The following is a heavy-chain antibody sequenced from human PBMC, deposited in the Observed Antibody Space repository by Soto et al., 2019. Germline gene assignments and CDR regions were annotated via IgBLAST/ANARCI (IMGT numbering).Heavy chain of an antibody. J-gene: IGHJ4*02. Sequence: QVQLVESGGGVVQPGRSLRLSCAASGFTFSSYAMHWVRQAPGKGLEWVAVISYDGSNKYYADSVKGRFTISRDNSKNTLYLQMNSLRAEDTAVYYCARGRLTHYDSSGYSFWGQGTRVTVSS. CDR1: GFTFSSYA. D-gene: IGHD3-22*01. V-gene: IGHV3-30-3*01. CDR2: ISYDGSNK. CDR3: ARGRLTHYDSSGYSF.